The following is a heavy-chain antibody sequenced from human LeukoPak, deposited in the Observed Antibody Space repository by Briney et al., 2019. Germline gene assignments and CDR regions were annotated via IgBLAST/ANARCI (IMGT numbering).Heavy chain of an antibody. J-gene: IGHJ6*03. CDR3: ARVALEYYYYYYMDV. D-gene: IGHD1-1*01. Sequence: ASVKVSCKASGYTFTSYDINWVRQATGQALEWMGWMNPNSGNTGYAQKFQGRVTITRNTSISTAYMELSSLRSEDTAVYYCARVALEYYYYYYMDVWGKGTTVTVSS. CDR1: GYTFTSYD. CDR2: MNPNSGNT. V-gene: IGHV1-8*03.